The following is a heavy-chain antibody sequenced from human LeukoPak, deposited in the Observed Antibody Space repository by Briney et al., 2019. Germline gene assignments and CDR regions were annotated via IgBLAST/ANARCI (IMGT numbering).Heavy chain of an antibody. J-gene: IGHJ6*03. Sequence: SVKVSCKASGGTFSSYAISWVRQAPGQGLEWMGGIIPIFGTANYAQKFQGRVTITADKSTSTAYMELSSLRSEDTAVYCCARDGPYGSGSYYEAYYYYMDVWGKGTTVTVSS. V-gene: IGHV1-69*06. CDR3: ARDGPYGSGSYYEAYYYYMDV. D-gene: IGHD3-10*01. CDR1: GGTFSSYA. CDR2: IIPIFGTA.